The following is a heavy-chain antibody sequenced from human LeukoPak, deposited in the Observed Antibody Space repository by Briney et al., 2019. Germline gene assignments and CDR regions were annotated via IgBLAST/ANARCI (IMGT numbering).Heavy chain of an antibody. D-gene: IGHD5-18*01. CDR3: XRXALYSSHFDY. CDR1: GFTFSSYG. J-gene: IGHJ4*02. V-gene: IGHV3-33*01. CDR2: IWYDGSNK. Sequence: PGGSLRLSCAASGFTFSSYGMHWVRQAPGKGLEWVAVIWYDGSNKYYADSVKGRFTISRDNSKNTLYLQMNSLRAEDTAVYYCXRXALYSSHFDYWGQGTLVTVSS.